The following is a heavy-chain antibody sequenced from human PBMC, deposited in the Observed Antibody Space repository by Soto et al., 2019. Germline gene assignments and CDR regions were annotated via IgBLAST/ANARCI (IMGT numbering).Heavy chain of an antibody. Sequence: SETLSLTCSVSNVSISSSYWNWLRQAPGKGLEWIGFVYYTGTIKYNPSLKSRVTISVDASRNEFSLRLTSVTTADTAFYFCARDFAGRGPFDPWGPGTLVTVSS. V-gene: IGHV4-59*01. D-gene: IGHD1-26*01. CDR1: NVSISSSY. J-gene: IGHJ5*01. CDR2: VYYTGTI. CDR3: ARDFAGRGPFDP.